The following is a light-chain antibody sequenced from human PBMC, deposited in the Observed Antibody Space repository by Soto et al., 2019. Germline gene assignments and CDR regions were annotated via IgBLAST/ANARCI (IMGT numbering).Light chain of an antibody. CDR1: SSDVGAYNS. Sequence: QSALTQPTSVSGSSGESITISCTGTSSDVGAYNSVSWYQQYPGKAPKLMMYEVSNRPSGVSDRFSGSKSGNTASLTISGLQTGDEADYYCSSYRSSSTYVFGTGTKVTV. V-gene: IGLV2-14*01. CDR2: EVS. CDR3: SSYRSSSTYV. J-gene: IGLJ1*01.